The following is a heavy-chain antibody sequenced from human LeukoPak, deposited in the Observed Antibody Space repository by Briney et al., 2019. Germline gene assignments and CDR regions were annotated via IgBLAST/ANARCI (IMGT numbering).Heavy chain of an antibody. D-gene: IGHD5-12*01. CDR1: GFTFNSNA. CDR2: ISGSGGST. Sequence: GGTLRLSCAASGFTFNSNAMSWVRQAPGKGLEWVSGISGSGGSTYSADSVKGRFTISRDNSKNTLYLQMNSLRAEDTAVYYCARGPSGYHNTGGQGTLVTVSS. J-gene: IGHJ4*02. CDR3: ARGPSGYHNT. V-gene: IGHV3-23*01.